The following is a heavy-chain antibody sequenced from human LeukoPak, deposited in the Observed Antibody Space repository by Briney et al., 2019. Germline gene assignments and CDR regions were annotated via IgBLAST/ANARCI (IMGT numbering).Heavy chain of an antibody. CDR2: ISGSAVNT. CDR1: GFTFSSYA. V-gene: IGHV3-23*01. Sequence: PGGSLRLSCAASGFTFSSYAMSWVRQAPGKSLEWVAGISGSAVNTYYADSVKGRFTISRDNSKNILYLQVYRLRAEDTALYYCTKDSYITVGEFDSCGQGTLVTVSS. J-gene: IGHJ4*02. D-gene: IGHD6-19*01. CDR3: TKDSYITVGEFDS.